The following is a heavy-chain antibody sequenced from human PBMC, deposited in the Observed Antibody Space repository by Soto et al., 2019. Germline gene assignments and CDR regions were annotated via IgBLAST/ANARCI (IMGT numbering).Heavy chain of an antibody. Sequence: PSATLSLTCPLSSISVNSPTSYWSWIRQPPGKGLEWIGYIYYSGTTNYNPSLKSRVTISVDTSKNQFSLKLSSVTAADTAVYYCARHGTADNWFDPWGQG. J-gene: IGHJ5*02. CDR1: SISVNSPTSY. CDR2: IYYSGTT. V-gene: IGHV4-61*01. CDR3: ARHGTADNWFDP. D-gene: IGHD6-13*01.